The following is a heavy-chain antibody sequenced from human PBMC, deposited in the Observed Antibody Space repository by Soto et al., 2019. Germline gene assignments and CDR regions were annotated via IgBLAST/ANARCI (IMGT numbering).Heavy chain of an antibody. D-gene: IGHD6-13*01. V-gene: IGHV3-48*03. J-gene: IGHJ4*02. CDR3: AIIHRSSPAPIY. CDR1: GFTFSSYE. Sequence: GGSLRLSCAASGFTFSSYEMNWVRQAPGRGLEWISYISNSGTTIYYADSVKGRFTISRDNAKNSLYLQLNSLTAEDTAVYFCAIIHRSSPAPIYWGQGTLVTVSS. CDR2: ISNSGTTI.